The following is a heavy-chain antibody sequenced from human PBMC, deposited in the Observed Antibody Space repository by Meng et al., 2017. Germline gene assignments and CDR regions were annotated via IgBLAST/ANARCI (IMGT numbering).Heavy chain of an antibody. CDR1: GGTFSSYA. Sequence: QGQRGQSGAEVKKPGSSVKVSCKASGGTFSSYAISWVRQAPGQGLEWMGGIIPIFGTANYAQKFQGRVTITADESTSTAYMELSSLRSEDTAVYYCARDDYSNYLPFDYWGQGTLVTVSS. CDR3: ARDDYSNYLPFDY. V-gene: IGHV1-69*12. CDR2: IIPIFGTA. J-gene: IGHJ4*02. D-gene: IGHD4-11*01.